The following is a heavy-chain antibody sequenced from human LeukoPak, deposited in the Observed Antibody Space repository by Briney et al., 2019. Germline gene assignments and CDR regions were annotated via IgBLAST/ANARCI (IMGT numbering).Heavy chain of an antibody. V-gene: IGHV4-59*01. J-gene: IGHJ4*02. CDR1: GGSLNSYY. Sequence: SETLSLTCTVSGGSLNSYYWSWLRQPPGKGLEWIGYIYYTGNTNYNPSLKSRVTISVDTSKKQFSLKLSSVTAADTAVYYCARAGYGDSDFDYWGQGTLVTVSS. CDR2: IYYTGNT. D-gene: IGHD4-17*01. CDR3: ARAGYGDSDFDY.